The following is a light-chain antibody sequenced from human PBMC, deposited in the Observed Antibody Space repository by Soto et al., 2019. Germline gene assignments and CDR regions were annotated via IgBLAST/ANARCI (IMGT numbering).Light chain of an antibody. CDR2: DAS. CDR3: QQYNSYPWT. J-gene: IGKJ1*01. CDR1: QRISSW. Sequence: DIQMTQSPSTLSASVGDRVTITCRASQRISSWLAWYQQKPGKAPKLLIYDASSLESGVPSRFSGSGSGTEFTLTISSLQPDDFATYYCQQYNSYPWTFGQATKV. V-gene: IGKV1-5*01.